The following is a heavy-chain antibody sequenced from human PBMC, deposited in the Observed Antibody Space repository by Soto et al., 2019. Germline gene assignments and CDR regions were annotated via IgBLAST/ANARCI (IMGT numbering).Heavy chain of an antibody. Sequence: VQLVESGGALVQPGGSLRLSCAASGFTFDKYWMHWARQTPGKGLVWVSRSNTDGGSTTYADHVKGRFTMSRHNAKNTVYLEMNSRRAEDTGVYYWAGMFGLVRLDNWFDPWGQGTLVTVSS. V-gene: IGHV3-74*01. CDR2: SNTDGGST. J-gene: IGHJ5*02. CDR1: GFTFDKYW. CDR3: AGMFGLVRLDNWFDP. D-gene: IGHD3-3*01.